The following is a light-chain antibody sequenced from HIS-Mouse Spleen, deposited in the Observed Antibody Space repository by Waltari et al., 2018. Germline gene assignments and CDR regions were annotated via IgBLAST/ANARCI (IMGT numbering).Light chain of an antibody. V-gene: IGLV2-23*01. Sequence: QSALTQPASVSGSPAQSITISCTGPSSDAGSYNLVTWYQQHPGKAPKLMIYEGSKRPSGVSNRFSCSKSGNTASLTISGLQAEDEADYYCCSYAGSSTWVFGGGTKLTVL. J-gene: IGLJ3*02. CDR1: SSDAGSYNL. CDR2: EGS. CDR3: CSYAGSSTWV.